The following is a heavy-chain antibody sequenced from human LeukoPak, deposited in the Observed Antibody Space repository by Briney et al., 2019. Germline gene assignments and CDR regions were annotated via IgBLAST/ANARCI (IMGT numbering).Heavy chain of an antibody. V-gene: IGHV4-39*01. D-gene: IGHD2-15*01. CDR2: IYYSGST. CDR3: ARLSLGVPATLLDY. CDR1: GGSISSSSYY. J-gene: IGHJ4*02. Sequence: PSETLSLTCTVSGGSISSSSYYWGWIRQPPGKGLEWIASIYYSGSTYYNPSLKSRVTISVDTSNNQFSLRLSAVTAAATAVYHCARLSLGVPATLLDYWGEGTLVTVSS.